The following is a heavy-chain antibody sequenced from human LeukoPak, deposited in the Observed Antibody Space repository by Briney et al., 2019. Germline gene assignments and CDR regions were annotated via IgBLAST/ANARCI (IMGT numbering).Heavy chain of an antibody. CDR2: IYPGDSDT. CDR3: ARPASYYYDSSGYYFGY. J-gene: IGHJ4*02. Sequence: GESLKISCKGSGYSFTSYWIGWVRQMPGKGLEWMGIIYPGDSDTRYSPSFQGQVTISADKSISTAYLQWSSLKASDTAMYHCARPASYYYDSSGYYFGYWGQGTLVTVSS. CDR1: GYSFTSYW. D-gene: IGHD3-22*01. V-gene: IGHV5-51*01.